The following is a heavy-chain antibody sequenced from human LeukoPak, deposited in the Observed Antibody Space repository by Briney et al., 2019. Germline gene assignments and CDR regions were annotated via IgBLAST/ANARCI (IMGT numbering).Heavy chain of an antibody. J-gene: IGHJ4*02. V-gene: IGHV3-23*01. CDR1: GFTFSSYA. CDR3: AKDHHYYGSDSGFDY. Sequence: GGSLKLSCAASGFTFSSYAMSWVRQAPGKGLEWVSAISGSGGSTYYADSVKGRFTISRDNSKNTLYLQMNSLRAEDTAVYYCAKDHHYYGSDSGFDYWGQGTLVTVSS. D-gene: IGHD3-10*01. CDR2: ISGSGGST.